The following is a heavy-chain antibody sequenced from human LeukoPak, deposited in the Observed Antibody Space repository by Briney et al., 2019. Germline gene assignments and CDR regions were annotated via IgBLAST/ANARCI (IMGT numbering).Heavy chain of an antibody. Sequence: TPSETLSLTCAVYGGSFNGYYWTWIRQPPGKGLEWIGEINHSGSTDYNPSLKSRVTISVDTSKNQFSLKLSSVTAADTAVYYCARGIAVAAYSNWGQGTLVTVSS. CDR2: INHSGST. V-gene: IGHV4-34*01. CDR3: ARGIAVAAYSN. J-gene: IGHJ4*02. D-gene: IGHD6-19*01. CDR1: GGSFNGYY.